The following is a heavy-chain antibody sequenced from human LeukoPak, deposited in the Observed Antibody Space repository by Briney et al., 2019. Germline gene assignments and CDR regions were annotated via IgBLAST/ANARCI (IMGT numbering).Heavy chain of an antibody. V-gene: IGHV1-69*05. J-gene: IGHJ4*02. CDR2: IIPIFGTA. CDR1: GGTFSSYA. CDR3: AATPCSGGSCYGYYFDY. Sequence: ASVKVSCKASGGTFSSYAISWVRQAPGQGLKWMGGIIPIFGTANYAQKFQGRVTITTDESTSTAYMELSSLRSEDTAVYYCAATPCSGGSCYGYYFDYWGQGTLVTVSS. D-gene: IGHD2-15*01.